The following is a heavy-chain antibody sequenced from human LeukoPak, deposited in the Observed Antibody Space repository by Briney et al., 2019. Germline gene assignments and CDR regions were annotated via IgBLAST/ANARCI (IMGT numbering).Heavy chain of an antibody. CDR1: GFSVSTSGVG. J-gene: IGHJ4*02. Sequence: SGPALVKPTQTLTLTCTFSGFSVSTSGVGVGWIRQPPGKALEWLALIYWDDDKRYSPSLKSRLTITKDTSKNQVILTMTNVDPVDTATYYCAHHLPLLWFDYWGQGTLVTVSS. V-gene: IGHV2-5*02. CDR2: IYWDDDK. D-gene: IGHD3-10*01. CDR3: AHHLPLLWFDY.